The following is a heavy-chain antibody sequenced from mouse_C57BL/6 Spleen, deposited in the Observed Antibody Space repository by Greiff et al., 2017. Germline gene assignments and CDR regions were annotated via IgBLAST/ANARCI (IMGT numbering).Heavy chain of an antibody. CDR2: ISSGSSTI. V-gene: IGHV5-17*01. J-gene: IGHJ2*01. CDR1: GFTFSDYG. CDR3: ARGYGNYPYYFDY. Sequence: EVQRVESGGGLVKPGGSLKLSCAASGFTFSDYGMHWVRQAPEKGLEWVAYISSGSSTIYYADTVKGRFTISRDNAKNTLFLQMTSLRSEDTAMYYCARGYGNYPYYFDYGGQGTTLTVSS. D-gene: IGHD2-1*01.